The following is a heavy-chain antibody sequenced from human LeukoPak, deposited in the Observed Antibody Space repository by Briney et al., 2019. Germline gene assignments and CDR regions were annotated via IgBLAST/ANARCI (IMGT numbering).Heavy chain of an antibody. D-gene: IGHD2-21*02. CDR3: ARVGDCAWAFDI. Sequence: GGSLRLSCAASGFTFSTYAMHWVRHAPGEGLEYVTSMSSNGGSTYYANSVKARFHISKENSKNPLYLQMGPLRAEDSAVYHCARVGDCAWAFDIWGQGTMLTVPS. CDR1: GFTFSTYA. V-gene: IGHV3-64*01. J-gene: IGHJ3*02. CDR2: MSSNGGST.